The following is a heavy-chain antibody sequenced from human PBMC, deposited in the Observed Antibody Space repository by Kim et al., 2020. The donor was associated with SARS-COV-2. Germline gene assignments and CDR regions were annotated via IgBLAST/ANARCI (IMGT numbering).Heavy chain of an antibody. CDR1: GYTFSNYG. J-gene: IGHJ5*02. V-gene: IGHV1-18*04. CDR3: AKDYYDISGYEYDCFDP. Sequence: SVKVSCKASGYTFSNYGISWVRQAPGQGLEWMGWISGYNGRTNFAQNFQGRLTMTIDTSTSTAYMELQSLTSDDTAVYYCAKDYYDISGYEYDCFDPWGQGTLVTVSS. CDR2: ISGYNGRT. D-gene: IGHD3-22*01.